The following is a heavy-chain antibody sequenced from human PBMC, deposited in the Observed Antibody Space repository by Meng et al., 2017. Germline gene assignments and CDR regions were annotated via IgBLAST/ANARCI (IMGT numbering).Heavy chain of an antibody. V-gene: IGHV1-58*01. CDR1: GFTFTSSA. J-gene: IGHJ6*02. CDR3: AADHWYRNSFYYYFGMDV. CDR2: IVVGSGNT. D-gene: IGHD6-13*01. Sequence: SVKVSCKASGFTFTSSAVQWVRQARGQRLEWIGWIVVGSGNTNYAQKFQDRVTITRDMSISTAYMELSSLRSEDTAVYYCAADHWYRNSFYYYFGMDVWGQGTTVTVSS.